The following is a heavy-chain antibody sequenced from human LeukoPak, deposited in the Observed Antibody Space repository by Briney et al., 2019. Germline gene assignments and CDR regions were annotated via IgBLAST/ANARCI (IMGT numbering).Heavy chain of an antibody. CDR1: GFTFSSYS. CDR3: ARDFDDYVWGSYLFGY. J-gene: IGHJ4*02. Sequence: PGGSLRLSCAASGFTFSSYSMNWVRQAPGKGLEWVSSISSSSSYIYYADSVKGRFTISRDNSKNSLYLQMNSLRAEDTAVYYCARDFDDYVWGSYLFGYWGQGTLATVSS. D-gene: IGHD3-16*02. CDR2: ISSSSSYI. V-gene: IGHV3-21*01.